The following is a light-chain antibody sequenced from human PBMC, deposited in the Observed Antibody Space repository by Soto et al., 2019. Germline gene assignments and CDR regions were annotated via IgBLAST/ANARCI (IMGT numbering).Light chain of an antibody. CDR2: GTS. V-gene: IGKV3-20*01. J-gene: IGKJ1*01. Sequence: EIVLTQSPGTLSLSPGERVTLSCIASQSISNNHLAWYQQKPVQAPRLFIHGTSNRATGIPDRFSGGGSGTDFTLTFSRLEPEDVAVYYCRQHDSSPRTFGQGTKVDIK. CDR1: QSISNNH. CDR3: RQHDSSPRT.